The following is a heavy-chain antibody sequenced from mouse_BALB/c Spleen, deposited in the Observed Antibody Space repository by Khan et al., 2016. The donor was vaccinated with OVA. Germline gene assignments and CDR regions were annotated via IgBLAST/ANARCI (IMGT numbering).Heavy chain of an antibody. Sequence: EVQLVESGAELVKPGASVKLSCTTSGFNIKDFYIHWVTQRPEQGLEWVGSVDPATGTLKYDPKFPGKATITADTSSNTAYLTLSCLTSADTTGSYCARTEIHYNGSYTWGDWSQGTSGTVSS. J-gene: IGHJ4*01. D-gene: IGHD1-2*01. CDR3: ARTEIHYNGSYTWGD. V-gene: IGHV14-3*02. CDR1: GFNIKDFY. CDR2: VDPATGTL.